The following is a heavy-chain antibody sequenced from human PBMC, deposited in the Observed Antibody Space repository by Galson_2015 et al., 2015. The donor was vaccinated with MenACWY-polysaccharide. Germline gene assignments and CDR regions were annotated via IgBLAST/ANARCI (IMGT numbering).Heavy chain of an antibody. D-gene: IGHD6-19*01. Sequence: SLRLSCAASGFSFSTNWMHWVRHAPGEGLVWVSRINSDGSTTNYADSVRGRFTVSRDNAKSTLYLQMDSLRVEDTAVYFCARKGSGSGYFDLDAWGQGILVTVSS. CDR1: GFSFSTNW. J-gene: IGHJ5*02. CDR2: INSDGSTT. CDR3: ARKGSGSGYFDLDA. V-gene: IGHV3-74*01.